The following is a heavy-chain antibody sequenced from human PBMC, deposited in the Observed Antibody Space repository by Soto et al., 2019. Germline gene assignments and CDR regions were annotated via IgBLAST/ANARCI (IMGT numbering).Heavy chain of an antibody. CDR1: GGTFSSYA. CDR3: ARANYDYVWGSYRYNWFDP. V-gene: IGHV1-69*13. D-gene: IGHD3-16*02. CDR2: IIPIFGTA. J-gene: IGHJ5*02. Sequence: SVKVSCKASGGTFSSYAISWVRQAPGQGLEWMGGIIPIFGTANYAQKFQGRVTITADESTSTAYMELSSLRSEDTAVYYCARANYDYVWGSYRYNWFDPWGQGTLVTVSS.